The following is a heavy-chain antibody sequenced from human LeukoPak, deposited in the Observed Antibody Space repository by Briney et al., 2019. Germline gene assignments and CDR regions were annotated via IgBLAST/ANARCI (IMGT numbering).Heavy chain of an antibody. J-gene: IGHJ4*02. D-gene: IGHD3-10*01. CDR1: GFTFSDYY. CDR3: ARARYGSGGYFFDF. Sequence: PGGSLRLSCASSGFTFSDYYMSWIRQAPGKGLEWVSYISSSSSYTNYADSVKGRFTISRDNAKSSLYLQVNSLRGEDTAVYYCARARYGSGGYFFDFWGQGTLVTVSS. CDR2: ISSSSSYT. V-gene: IGHV3-11*06.